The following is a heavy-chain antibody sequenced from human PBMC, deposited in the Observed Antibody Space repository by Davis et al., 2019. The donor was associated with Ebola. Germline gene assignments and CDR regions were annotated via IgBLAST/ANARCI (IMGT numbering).Heavy chain of an antibody. J-gene: IGHJ4*02. D-gene: IGHD3-10*01. Sequence: KVSCKGSGYIFANYWIAWVRQMPGKGLEWMGIIYSGDSDTRYSPSFQDHVTISADKSISTVYLQWSRLKASDTAMYYCARVNYASGSYSLDSWGQGTLVTVSS. CDR3: ARVNYASGSYSLDS. V-gene: IGHV5-51*01. CDR2: IYSGDSDT. CDR1: GYIFANYW.